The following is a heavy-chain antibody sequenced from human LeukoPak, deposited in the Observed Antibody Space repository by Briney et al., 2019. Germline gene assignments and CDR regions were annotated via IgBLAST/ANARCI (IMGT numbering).Heavy chain of an antibody. J-gene: IGHJ4*02. CDR3: AKGDVVVVPELGYFDY. Sequence: GGSLRLSCAASGFTFSGYAMSWVRQAPGKGLEWVSAISGSGGSTYYADSVKGRFTISRDNSKNTLYLQMNSLRAEDTAVYYCAKGDVVVVPELGYFDYWGQGTLVTVSS. CDR1: GFTFSGYA. V-gene: IGHV3-23*01. CDR2: ISGSGGST. D-gene: IGHD2-15*01.